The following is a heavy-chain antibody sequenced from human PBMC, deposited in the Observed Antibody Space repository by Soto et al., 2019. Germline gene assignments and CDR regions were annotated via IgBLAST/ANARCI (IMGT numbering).Heavy chain of an antibody. CDR2: IKSKTDGGTT. CDR1: GLSFTNAW. CDR3: TTDPWGNSGFDY. D-gene: IGHD6-19*01. V-gene: IGHV3-15*01. Sequence: EVQLVESGGGLVEPGGSLRLSCAASGLSFTNAWMSWVRQAPGKGLECVGRIKSKTDGGTTDYAAPVSGRFTISRDDSRNTLYLQMNSLKTEDIAVYYCTTDPWGNSGFDYWGQGTLVTVSS. J-gene: IGHJ4*01.